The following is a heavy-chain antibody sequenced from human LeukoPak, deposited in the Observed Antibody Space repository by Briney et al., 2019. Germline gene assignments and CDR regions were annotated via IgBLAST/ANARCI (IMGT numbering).Heavy chain of an antibody. CDR1: GYSFTNYW. J-gene: IGHJ4*02. CDR2: IYPGDSDI. Sequence: GESLKISCKGSGYSFTNYWIGWVRQMPGKGLEWMGIIYPGDSDIRYSPSFRGQVTISADNSISTAYLQWSSLKASDTAMYYCATLGGYSYIWSESFDYWGQGTLVAVSS. V-gene: IGHV5-51*01. D-gene: IGHD1-26*01. CDR3: ATLGGYSYIWSESFDY.